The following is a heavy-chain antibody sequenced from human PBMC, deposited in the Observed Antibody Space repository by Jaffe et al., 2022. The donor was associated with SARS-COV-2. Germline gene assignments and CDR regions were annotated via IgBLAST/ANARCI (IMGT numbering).Heavy chain of an antibody. V-gene: IGHV4-61*01. Sequence: QVQLQESGPGLVKPSETLSLTCTVSGSSVRNGNCYWSWIRQPPGKGLEWIGFISYSGSTKYNPSLKSRVTISMDTSKNQFSLKLSSVTATDTAVYYCAKTRVGGSAPIDDWGQGTLVAVSS. CDR1: GSSVRNGNCY. J-gene: IGHJ4*02. CDR2: ISYSGST. CDR3: AKTRVGGSAPIDD. D-gene: IGHD1-26*01.